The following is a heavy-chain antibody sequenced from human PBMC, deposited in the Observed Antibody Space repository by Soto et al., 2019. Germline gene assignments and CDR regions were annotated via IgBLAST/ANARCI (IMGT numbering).Heavy chain of an antibody. V-gene: IGHV1-2*02. CDR3: ARSLMISESVMDV. CDR1: GYTFTDYY. Sequence: GASVKVSCKASGYTFTDYYLHWVRQAPGQGLEGMGWINANSGGTNIAQKFQGRVTMTRDTSIDTAYMDLNRLRSDDTAVYFCARSLMISESVMDVWGQGTTVTVSS. CDR2: INANSGGT. D-gene: IGHD3-22*01. J-gene: IGHJ6*02.